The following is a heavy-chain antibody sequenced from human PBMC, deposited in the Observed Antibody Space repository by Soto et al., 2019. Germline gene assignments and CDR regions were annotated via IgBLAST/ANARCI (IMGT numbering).Heavy chain of an antibody. D-gene: IGHD1-1*01. CDR1: GYTFTTYG. V-gene: IGHV1-18*01. J-gene: IGHJ4*02. CDR3: ARGRYGDY. Sequence: QVLLVQSGAEVKKPGASVKVSCKGSGYTFTTYGITWVRQAPGQGLEWMGWISAHNGNTNYAQKHQGIVTVTRDTSTSPAYMELRSLRSDDTAVYYCARGRYGDYWGQGALVTVSS. CDR2: ISAHNGNT.